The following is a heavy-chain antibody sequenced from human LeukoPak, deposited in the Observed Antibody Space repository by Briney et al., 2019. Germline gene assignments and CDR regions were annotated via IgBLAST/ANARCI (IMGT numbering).Heavy chain of an antibody. CDR1: GFTFSNYW. V-gene: IGHV3-7*01. Sequence: GGSLRLSCAASGFTFSNYWMSWVRQTPGKGLEWVANIKEDGSEKYYVDSVKGRFTVSRDNAKNSLYLQMKSLRAEDTAEYYCARHRKWLPVYYMDVWGKGTTVTVSS. CDR3: ARHRKWLPVYYMDV. CDR2: IKEDGSEK. D-gene: IGHD3-22*01. J-gene: IGHJ6*03.